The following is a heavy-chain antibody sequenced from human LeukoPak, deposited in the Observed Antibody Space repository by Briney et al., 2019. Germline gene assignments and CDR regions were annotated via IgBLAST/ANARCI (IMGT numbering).Heavy chain of an antibody. Sequence: SETLSLTCTVSGGSISGYYWSWIRQPPGKGLEWIGYIYYSGSTNYNPSLKSRVTISLDTSKNQFSLKLSSVTAADTAVYYCARKGYYDGSGFYPDAFDIWGQGTMVTVSS. CDR2: IYYSGST. D-gene: IGHD3-22*01. V-gene: IGHV4-59*08. CDR3: ARKGYYDGSGFYPDAFDI. CDR1: GGSISGYY. J-gene: IGHJ3*02.